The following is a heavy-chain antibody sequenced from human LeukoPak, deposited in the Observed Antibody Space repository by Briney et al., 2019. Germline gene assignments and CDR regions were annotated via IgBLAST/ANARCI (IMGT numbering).Heavy chain of an antibody. D-gene: IGHD1-26*01. CDR3: ASGSRGSYYRFQH. J-gene: IGHJ1*01. CDR1: GFTFSSYS. V-gene: IGHV3-21*01. CDR2: ISSSSSYI. Sequence: GGSLRLSRAASGFTFSSYSMNWVRQAPGKGLEWVSSISSSSSYIYYADSVKGRFTISRDNAKNSLYLQMNSLRAEDTAVYYCASGSRGSYYRFQHWGQGTLVTVSS.